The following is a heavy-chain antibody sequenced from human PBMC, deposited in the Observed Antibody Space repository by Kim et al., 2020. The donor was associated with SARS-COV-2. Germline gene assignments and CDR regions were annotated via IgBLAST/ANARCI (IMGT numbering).Heavy chain of an antibody. J-gene: IGHJ4*02. CDR1: GGTFSSYA. CDR3: ARVGADYYDSSGYYYDPFDY. V-gene: IGHV1-69*04. D-gene: IGHD3-22*01. Sequence: SVKVSCKASGGTFSSYAISWVRQAPGQGLEWMGRIIPILGIANYAQKFQGRVTITADKSTSTAYMELSSLRSEDTAVYYCARVGADYYDSSGYYYDPFDYWGQGTLVTVSS. CDR2: IIPILGIA.